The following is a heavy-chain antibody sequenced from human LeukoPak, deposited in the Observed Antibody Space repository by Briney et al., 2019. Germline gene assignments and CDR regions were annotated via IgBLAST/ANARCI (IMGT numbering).Heavy chain of an antibody. CDR2: MNPKNGDT. CDR1: GYTVTDYF. CDR3: ARGMAWGESGSEFDH. J-gene: IGHJ4*02. D-gene: IGHD3-16*01. V-gene: IGHV1-2*06. Sequence: ASVRVSCMASGYTVTDYFMHWVRQAPGQGLEWMGRMNPKNGDTKNAQKFQGRVTMTRDTSITTAYMELSRLRSDDTAVYYCARGMAWGESGSEFDHWGQGALVTVSS.